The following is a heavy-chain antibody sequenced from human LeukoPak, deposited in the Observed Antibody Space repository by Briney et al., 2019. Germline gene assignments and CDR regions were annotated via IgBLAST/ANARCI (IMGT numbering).Heavy chain of an antibody. CDR2: IYYSGST. J-gene: IGHJ4*02. Sequence: PSETLSLTCTVSGGSISSSSYYWGWIRQPPGKGLEWLGSIYYSGSTYYNPSLKSRVTISVDTSKSQFSLKLSSVTAADTAVYYCARIGAGLEPRRGNDYWGQGTLVTVSS. CDR3: ARIGAGLEPRRGNDY. D-gene: IGHD1-1*01. V-gene: IGHV4-39*07. CDR1: GGSISSSSYY.